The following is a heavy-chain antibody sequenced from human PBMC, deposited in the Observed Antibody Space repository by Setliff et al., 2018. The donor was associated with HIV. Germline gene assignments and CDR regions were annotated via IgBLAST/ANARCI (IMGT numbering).Heavy chain of an antibody. CDR2: IYYTGST. V-gene: IGHV4-31*03. Sequence: TLSLTCTVSSGSISSGGYFWGWIRQHPGKGLEWIGYIYYTGSTYYNPSLKSRVTISIDTSKNQFSLNLSSVTAADSAVYYCAKLSRLTSLRNAFDIWGQGAVVTVS. CDR1: SGSISSGGYF. CDR3: AKLSRLTSLRNAFDI. J-gene: IGHJ3*02. D-gene: IGHD3-10*01.